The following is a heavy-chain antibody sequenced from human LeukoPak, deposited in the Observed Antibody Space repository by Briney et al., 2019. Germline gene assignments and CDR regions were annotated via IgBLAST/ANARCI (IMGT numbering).Heavy chain of an antibody. V-gene: IGHV4-38-2*01. CDR1: GYSINNGYY. J-gene: IGHJ6*03. CDR2: IHHSGST. Sequence: SETLSLTCGVSGYSINNGYYWGWIRQPPGKGLEWIGSIHHSGSTYYNPSLRSRVTISVDTSKNQFSLKVTSVTAADTAVYYCARPFRGYHNCMDVWGKGTTVIVSS. CDR3: ARPFRGYHNCMDV. D-gene: IGHD3-10*01.